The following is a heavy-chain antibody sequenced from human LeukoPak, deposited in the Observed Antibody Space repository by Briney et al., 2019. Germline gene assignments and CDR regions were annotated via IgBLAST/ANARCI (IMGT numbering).Heavy chain of an antibody. CDR2: INHSGST. CDR3: ARRVKGATGSPYGY. CDR1: GGSFSGYY. V-gene: IGHV4-34*01. J-gene: IGHJ4*02. D-gene: IGHD1-26*01. Sequence: PSETLSLTCAVYGGSFSGYYWSWIRQPPGKGLEWIGEINHSGSTNYNPSLKSRVTTSVDTSKNQFSLKLSSVTAADTAVYYCARRVKGATGSPYGYWGQGTLVTVSS.